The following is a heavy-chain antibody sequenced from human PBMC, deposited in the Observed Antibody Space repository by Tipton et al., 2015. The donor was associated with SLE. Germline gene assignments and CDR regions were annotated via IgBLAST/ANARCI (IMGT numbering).Heavy chain of an antibody. CDR2: IYYSGST. CDR1: GGSISSGDYY. CDR3: AKERGRYQLLDAFDI. D-gene: IGHD2-2*01. J-gene: IGHJ3*02. V-gene: IGHV4-30-4*01. Sequence: TLSLTCTVSGGSISSGDYYWSWIRQPPGKGLEWIGYIYYSGSTYYNPSLKSRVTISVDTSRNQFSLKLNSVTAADTAMYYCAKERGRYQLLDAFDIWGQGTMVTVSS.